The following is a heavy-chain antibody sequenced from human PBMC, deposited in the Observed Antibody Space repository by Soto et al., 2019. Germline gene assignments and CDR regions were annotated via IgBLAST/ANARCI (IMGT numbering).Heavy chain of an antibody. J-gene: IGHJ5*02. D-gene: IGHD4-17*01. CDR3: VRDGSKTLRDWFDP. CDR1: GGSISKFY. V-gene: IGHV4-4*07. Sequence: SDTLSPTCIVSGGSISKFYWSWIRKTAGKGLEWMGRVYATGTTDYNPSLRSRVAMSVDISKKTFSLRLTSVTAADTGVYYCVRDGSKTLRDWFDPWGQGKLVTVSS. CDR2: VYATGTT.